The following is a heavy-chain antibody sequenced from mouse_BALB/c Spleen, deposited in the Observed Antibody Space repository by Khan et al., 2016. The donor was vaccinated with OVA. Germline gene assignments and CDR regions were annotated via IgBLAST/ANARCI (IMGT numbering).Heavy chain of an antibody. CDR1: GYSITSDYA. J-gene: IGHJ2*01. CDR2: ISYSGNT. CDR3: ARVYGGDFDY. Sequence: SGPGLVKPSQSLSLTCTVTGYSITSDYAWNWIRQFPGNKLEWMGFISYSGNTNYNPSLKSRISITRDTSKNQFFLQLNSVTTEDTATDYCARVYGGDFDYWGQGTTLTVSS. D-gene: IGHD1-1*01. V-gene: IGHV3-2*02.